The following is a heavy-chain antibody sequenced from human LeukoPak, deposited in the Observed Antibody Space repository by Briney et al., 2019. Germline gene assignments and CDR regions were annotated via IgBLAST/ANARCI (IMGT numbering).Heavy chain of an antibody. CDR1: GYTFTGYY. CDR2: INPNSGGT. Sequence: ASVTVSCKASGYTFTGYYMHWVRQAPGQGLEWMGRINPNSGGTNYAQKLQGRVTMTTDTSTSTAYMELRSLRSDDTAVYYCAREAMEDDYNFGYWGQGTLVTVSS. J-gene: IGHJ4*02. CDR3: AREAMEDDYNFGY. D-gene: IGHD5-24*01. V-gene: IGHV1-2*06.